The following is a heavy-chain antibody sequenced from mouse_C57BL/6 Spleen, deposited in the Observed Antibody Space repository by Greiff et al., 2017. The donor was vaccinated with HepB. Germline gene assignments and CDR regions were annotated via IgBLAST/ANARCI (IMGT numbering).Heavy chain of an antibody. J-gene: IGHJ1*03. Sequence: QVQLKQPGAELVRPGTSVKLSCKASGYTFTSYWMHWVKQRPGQGLEWIGVIDPSDSYTNYNQTFKGKATLTVDTSSSTAYMQLSSLTSEDSAVYYCARGITTVVATDWYFDVWGTGTTVTVSS. CDR2: IDPSDSYT. D-gene: IGHD1-1*01. CDR3: ARGITTVVATDWYFDV. V-gene: IGHV1-59*01. CDR1: GYTFTSYW.